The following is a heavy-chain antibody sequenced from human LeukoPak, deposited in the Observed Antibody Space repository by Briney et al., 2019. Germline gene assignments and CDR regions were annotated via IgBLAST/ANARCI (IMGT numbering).Heavy chain of an antibody. CDR1: EDTLTSYY. CDR2: INPSGGTT. D-gene: IGHD2-2*01. J-gene: IGHJ5*02. Sequence: ASVKVSCKASEDTLTSYYMHWVRQAPGQGLEWMGIINPSGGTTAYAQKFQGRVTITADESTSTAYMELSSLRSEDTAVYYCARDRPGRYCSSSRCYFASPFDPWGQGTLVIVSS. V-gene: IGHV1-46*01. CDR3: ARDRPGRYCSSSRCYFASPFDP.